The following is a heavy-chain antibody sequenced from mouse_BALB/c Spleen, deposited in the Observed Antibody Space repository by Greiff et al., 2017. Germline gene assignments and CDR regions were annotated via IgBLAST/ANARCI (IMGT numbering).Heavy chain of an antibody. V-gene: IGHV5-9-4*01. D-gene: IGHD1-1*01. CDR1: GFTFSSYA. J-gene: IGHJ3*01. CDR2: ISTGGSYT. CDR3: ARVDYGSSAWFAY. Sequence: EVQLVESGGGLVKPGGSLKLSCAASGFTFSSYAMSWVRQSPEKGLEWVAEISTGGSYTYYPHTVTGRVTITGDKAKNTVYLEMSSLTSEDTAMYYCARVDYGSSAWFAYWGQGTLVTVSA.